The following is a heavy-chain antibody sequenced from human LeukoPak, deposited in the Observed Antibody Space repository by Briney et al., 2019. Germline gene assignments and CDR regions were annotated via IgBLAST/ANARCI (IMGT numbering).Heavy chain of an antibody. J-gene: IGHJ4*02. D-gene: IGHD5-12*01. V-gene: IGHV4-34*01. CDR2: INHSGST. Sequence: PSETLSLTCAVYGGSFSGYYWSWIRQPPGKGLEWIGEINHSGSTNYNPSLKSRVTISVDTSKNQFSLKPSSVTAADTAVYYCAGRGYDYGYYFDYWGQGTLVTVSS. CDR3: AGRGYDYGYYFDY. CDR1: GGSFSGYY.